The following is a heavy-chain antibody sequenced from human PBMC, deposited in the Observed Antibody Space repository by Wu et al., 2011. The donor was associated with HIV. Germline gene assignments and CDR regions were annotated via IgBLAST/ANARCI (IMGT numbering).Heavy chain of an antibody. J-gene: IGHJ6*03. CDR1: GYIFINYG. Sequence: QIQLVQSGAEVQKPGASVKVSCEASGYIFINYGINWVRQAPGQGLEWMGRISVNDGEIDYAQSFQGRVTLSTDISTDTAYMELRSLRDDDTAVYFCARWASPPYYSYMDVWGRGTTVIISS. CDR3: ARWASPPYYSYMDV. V-gene: IGHV1-18*01. CDR2: ISVNDGEI.